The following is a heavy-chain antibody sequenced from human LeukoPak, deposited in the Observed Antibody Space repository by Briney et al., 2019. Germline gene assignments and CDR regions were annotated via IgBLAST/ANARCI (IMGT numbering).Heavy chain of an antibody. CDR3: ARDVGGSYYSGDY. Sequence: GASAKVSCKASGYTFTGYYMHWVRQAPGQGLEWMGWINPNSGGTNYAQKFQGRVTMTRDTSISTAYMELSRLRSDDTAVYYCARDVGGSYYSGDYWGQGTLVTVSS. V-gene: IGHV1-2*02. CDR1: GYTFTGYY. D-gene: IGHD1-26*01. J-gene: IGHJ4*02. CDR2: INPNSGGT.